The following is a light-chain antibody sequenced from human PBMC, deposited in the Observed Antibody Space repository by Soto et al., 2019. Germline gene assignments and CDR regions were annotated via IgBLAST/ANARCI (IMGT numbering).Light chain of an antibody. Sequence: SYELTQPPSVSVAPGKTARVTCGGNHIGSKSVHWYQQKPGQAPVLVIYYDSDRPSGIPERFSGSNSGNTAALTISRVEAGYEADYYCQVWVSRSYHVVFGGGTKLTVL. CDR1: HIGSKS. V-gene: IGLV3-21*04. J-gene: IGLJ2*01. CDR2: YDS. CDR3: QVWVSRSYHVV.